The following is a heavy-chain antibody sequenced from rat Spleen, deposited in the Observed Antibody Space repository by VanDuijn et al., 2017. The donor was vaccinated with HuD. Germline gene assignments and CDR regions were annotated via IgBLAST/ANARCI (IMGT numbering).Heavy chain of an antibody. CDR1: GFTFSNYD. Sequence: EVQLVESGGGLVQPGRSMKLSCAASGFTFSNYDMAWVRQAPTKGLEWVASISPSGGSTYYRDSVKGRFTVSRDNAKSTLYLQMGRLRSEDTATYDCARPSSYLWYWGQGVMVTVSS. CDR3: ARPSSYLWY. J-gene: IGHJ2*01. D-gene: IGHD3-2*01. V-gene: IGHV5-25*01. CDR2: ISPSGGST.